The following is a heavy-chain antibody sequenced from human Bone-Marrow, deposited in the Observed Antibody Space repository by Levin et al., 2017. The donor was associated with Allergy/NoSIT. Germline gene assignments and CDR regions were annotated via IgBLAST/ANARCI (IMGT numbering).Heavy chain of an antibody. Sequence: LSLTCAASGFTFSSYWMHWVRQAPGKGLVWVSRINSDGSSTSYADSVKGRFTISRDNAKNTLYLQMNSLRAEDTAVYYCARWEGLQFSLGYWGQGTLVTVSS. J-gene: IGHJ4*02. CDR2: INSDGSST. CDR1: GFTFSSYW. V-gene: IGHV3-74*01. CDR3: ARWEGLQFSLGY. D-gene: IGHD5-24*01.